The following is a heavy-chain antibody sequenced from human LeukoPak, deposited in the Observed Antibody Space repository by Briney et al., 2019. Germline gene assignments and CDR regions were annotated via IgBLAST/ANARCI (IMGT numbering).Heavy chain of an antibody. CDR1: GFTFSSYA. CDR2: ISGSGGST. V-gene: IGHV3-23*01. D-gene: IGHD4-17*01. Sequence: PGGSLRLSCAASGFTFSSYAMTWVRQAPGKGLEWVSTISGSGGSTYYAGSVKGRFTISRDNSKNTLYLQMNSLRAEDTAVYYCAKDPTPTTVTTIDYWGQGTLVTVSS. J-gene: IGHJ4*02. CDR3: AKDPTPTTVTTIDY.